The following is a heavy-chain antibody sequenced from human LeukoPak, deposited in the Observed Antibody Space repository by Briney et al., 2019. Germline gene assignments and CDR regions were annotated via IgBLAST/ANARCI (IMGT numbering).Heavy chain of an antibody. V-gene: IGHV4-34*01. D-gene: IGHD5-24*01. CDR2: INHSGST. CDR3: AREGSYRYGYNEYHSYMDI. Sequence: PSETLSLTCAVYGGSFSGYYWSWIRQPPGKGLEWIGEINHSGSTNYNPSLKSRVTISVDTSKNQFSLRLYSVTAAETAVYYCAREGSYRYGYNEYHSYMDIWGRGTTVIVSS. CDR1: GGSFSGYY. J-gene: IGHJ6*03.